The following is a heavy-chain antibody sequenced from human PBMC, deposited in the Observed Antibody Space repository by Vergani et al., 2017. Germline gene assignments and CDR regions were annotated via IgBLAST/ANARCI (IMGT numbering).Heavy chain of an antibody. J-gene: IGHJ5*02. Sequence: QVQLVQSGAEVKKPGSSVKVSCKASGGTFSSYAISWVRQAPGQGLEWMGRIIPIFGTANYAQKFQGRVTITADESTSTAYMELSSLRSEDTAVYYYARAGEGGYYYDSSGYYFDPWGQGTLVTVSS. D-gene: IGHD3-22*01. CDR2: IIPIFGTA. CDR3: ARAGEGGYYYDSSGYYFDP. CDR1: GGTFSSYA. V-gene: IGHV1-69*18.